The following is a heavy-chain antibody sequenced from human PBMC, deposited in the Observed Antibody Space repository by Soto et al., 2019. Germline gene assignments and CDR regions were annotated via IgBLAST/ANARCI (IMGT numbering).Heavy chain of an antibody. CDR1: GGSVRSWVFA. Sequence: ALTCAVCGGSVRSWVFAGSWKRQPPGKGLEWIGYIYHSGSTYYNPSLKSRVTISVDRSKNQFSLKLSSVTAADTAVYYCARVGFYYDSSVYYQRSVLEIWGHGTTVPVTS. V-gene: IGHV4-30-2*01. D-gene: IGHD3-22*01. CDR2: IYHSGST. CDR3: ARVGFYYDSSVYYQRSVLEI. J-gene: IGHJ6*02.